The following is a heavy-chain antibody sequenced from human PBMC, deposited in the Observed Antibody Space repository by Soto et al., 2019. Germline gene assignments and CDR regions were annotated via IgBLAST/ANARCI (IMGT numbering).Heavy chain of an antibody. V-gene: IGHV4-30-2*01. CDR2: IYHSGST. Sequence: SETLSLTCAVSGGSISSGGYSWSWIRQPPGKGLEWIGYIYHSGSTYYNPSLKSRVTISVDRSKNQFSLKLSSVTAADTAVYYCASAQGGAHLGYWGQGTLVTVSS. D-gene: IGHD1-26*01. CDR1: GGSISSGGYS. CDR3: ASAQGGAHLGY. J-gene: IGHJ4*02.